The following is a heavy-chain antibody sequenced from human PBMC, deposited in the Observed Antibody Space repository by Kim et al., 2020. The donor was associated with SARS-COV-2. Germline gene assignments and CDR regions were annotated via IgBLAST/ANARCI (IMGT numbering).Heavy chain of an antibody. CDR3: ARDSSFGGVIAVPFDY. V-gene: IGHV3-7*01. J-gene: IGHJ4*02. CDR2: IKQDGSEK. CDR1: GFTFSSYW. D-gene: IGHD3-16*02. Sequence: GGSLRLSCAASGFTFSSYWMSWVRQAPGKWLEWVANIKQDGSEKYYVDSVKGRFTISRDNAKNSLYLQMNSLRAEDTAVYYCARDSSFGGVIAVPFDYWGQGTLVTVSS.